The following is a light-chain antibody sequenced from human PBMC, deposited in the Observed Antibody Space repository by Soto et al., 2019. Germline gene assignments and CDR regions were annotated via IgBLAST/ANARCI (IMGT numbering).Light chain of an antibody. Sequence: DIQMTQFPSSLSASVGDRVTITCRASQSISNYLNWYQQRPGKAPKLLIYLASSLSSGVPSKFSGSGSGTDFTLTISVMQPEDSATYYCQQTYKAPLTFGQGTKGEIK. CDR2: LAS. J-gene: IGKJ1*01. CDR3: QQTYKAPLT. V-gene: IGKV1-39*01. CDR1: QSISNY.